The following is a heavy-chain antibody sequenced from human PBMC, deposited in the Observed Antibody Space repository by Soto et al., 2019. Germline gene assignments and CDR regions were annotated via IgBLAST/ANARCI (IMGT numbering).Heavy chain of an antibody. V-gene: IGHV4-30-4*01. Sequence: QVQLQESGPGLVKPSPTLSLTCTVSGGSISSGDYYWSWIRQPPGKGLEWIGYIYYSGSTYYNPSLKSRVTISVDTSKNQFSLKLSSVTAADTAVYYCAREGRITIFGVVIPYGMDVWGQGTTVTVSS. CDR2: IYYSGST. J-gene: IGHJ6*02. D-gene: IGHD3-3*01. CDR3: AREGRITIFGVVIPYGMDV. CDR1: GGSISSGDYY.